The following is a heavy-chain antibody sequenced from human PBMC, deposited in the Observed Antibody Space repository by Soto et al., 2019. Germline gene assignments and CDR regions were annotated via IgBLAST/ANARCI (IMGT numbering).Heavy chain of an antibody. V-gene: IGHV3-15*01. D-gene: IGHD1-1*01. CDR3: VEGWNDF. Sequence: EVHVVESGGDLVEPGGSLRLSCVTSGFMFSSAWMSWVRQAPGKGLEWVARIKSTKDGGARDYAAPVNGRFSISRDDSKRTVYLQMNSLRAEDTALYYCVEGWNDFWGQGTLVTVSS. CDR1: GFMFSSAW. CDR2: IKSTKDGGAR. J-gene: IGHJ4*02.